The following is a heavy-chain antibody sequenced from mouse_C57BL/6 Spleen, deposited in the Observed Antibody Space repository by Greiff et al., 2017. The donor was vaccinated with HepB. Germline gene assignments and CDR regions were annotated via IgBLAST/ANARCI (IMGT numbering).Heavy chain of an antibody. CDR1: GYTFTSYW. J-gene: IGHJ2*01. V-gene: IGHV1-50*01. CDR2: IDPSDSYT. D-gene: IGHD1-1*01. Sequence: QVHVKQPGAELVKPGASVKLSCKASGYTFTSYWMQWVKQRPGQGLEWIGEIDPSDSYTNYNQKFKGKATLTVDTSSSTAYMPLSSLTSEDSAVYYCARRRGNYYGSSYGFDYWGQGTTLTVSS. CDR3: ARRRGNYYGSSYGFDY.